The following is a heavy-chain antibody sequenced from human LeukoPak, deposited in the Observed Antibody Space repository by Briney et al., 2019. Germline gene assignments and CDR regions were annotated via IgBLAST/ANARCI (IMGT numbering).Heavy chain of an antibody. CDR2: IYYSGST. V-gene: IGHV4-59*01. J-gene: IGHJ4*02. CDR3: ASQFSYDSSGYSPFDY. D-gene: IGHD3-22*01. CDR1: GGSISSYY. Sequence: PSETLSLTCTVSGGSISSYYWSWIRQPPGKGLEWIGYIYYSGSTNYNPSLKSRVTISVDTSKNQFSLKLSSATAADTAVYYCASQFSYDSSGYSPFDYWGQGTLVTVSS.